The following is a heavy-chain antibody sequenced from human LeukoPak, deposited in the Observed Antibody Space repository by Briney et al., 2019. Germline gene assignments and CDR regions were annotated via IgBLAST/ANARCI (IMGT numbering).Heavy chain of an antibody. Sequence: GGSLRPSCAASGFTFSSYEMNWVRQAPGKGLEWVSYIGSSGSPIYYADSVKGRFTISRDNAKNSLYLQLNSLRVEDTAVYFCARDLGTTGTNYDYWGQGTLVTVSS. CDR2: IGSSGSPI. D-gene: IGHD1-1*01. V-gene: IGHV3-48*03. J-gene: IGHJ4*02. CDR3: ARDLGTTGTNYDY. CDR1: GFTFSSYE.